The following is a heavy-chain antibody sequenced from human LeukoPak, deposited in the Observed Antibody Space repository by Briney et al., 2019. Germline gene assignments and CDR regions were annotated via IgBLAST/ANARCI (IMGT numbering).Heavy chain of an antibody. D-gene: IGHD3-10*01. CDR1: GFTFSSYA. J-gene: IGHJ4*02. CDR2: ISGSGGST. CDR3: AKGSEGSGCYYNVFDY. V-gene: IGHV3-23*01. Sequence: GGSLRLSCAASGFTFSSYAMSWVRQAPGKGLEWVSAISGSGGSTYYADSVKGRFTISRDNSKNTLYLQMNSLRAEDTAVYYCAKGSEGSGCYYNVFDYWGQGTLVTVSS.